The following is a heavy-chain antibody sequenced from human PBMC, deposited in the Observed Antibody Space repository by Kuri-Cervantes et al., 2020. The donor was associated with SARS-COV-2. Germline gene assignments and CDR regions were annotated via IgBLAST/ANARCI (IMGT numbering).Heavy chain of an antibody. CDR2: ISFDGNNK. CDR1: GFTFRSCA. CDR3: AREFYYDSSGYYYGGALDY. Sequence: LSLTCAASGFTFRSCATHWVRQAPGKGLEWVAVISFDGNNKFYADSVKGRFTISRDNSKNTLFLQMNSLRAEDTAVYYCAREFYYDSSGYYYGGALDYWGQGTLVTVSS. D-gene: IGHD3-22*01. V-gene: IGHV3-30*04. J-gene: IGHJ4*02.